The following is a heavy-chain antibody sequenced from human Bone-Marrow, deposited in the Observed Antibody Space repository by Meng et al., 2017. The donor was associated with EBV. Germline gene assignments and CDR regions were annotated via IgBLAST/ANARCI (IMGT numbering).Heavy chain of an antibody. J-gene: IGHJ4*02. CDR2: INHSGST. V-gene: IGHV4-34*01. Sequence: QEVGAGLLKPSVTLDLPRAGYGRSFRGYYWNLVRKPPWKGLGWNGKINHSGSTNYNPSLMSRVTISVDTSKNQFSLKLSSVTAADTAVYYCARAYGDYDPRYYFDYWGQGTLVTVSS. CDR3: ARAYGDYDPRYYFDY. CDR1: GRSFRGYY. D-gene: IGHD4-17*01.